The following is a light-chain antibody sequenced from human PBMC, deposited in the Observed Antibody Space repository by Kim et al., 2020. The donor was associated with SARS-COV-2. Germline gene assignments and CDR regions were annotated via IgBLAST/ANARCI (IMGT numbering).Light chain of an antibody. J-gene: IGLJ2*01. CDR2: QDS. CDR1: KLGDKY. V-gene: IGLV3-1*01. Sequence: VSPGQTASITCSGDKLGDKYACWYQQKPGQSPVLVIYQDSKRPAGIPERFAGSNSGNTATLTISGTQAMDEADYYCQAWDSSTVVFGGGTQLTVL. CDR3: QAWDSSTVV.